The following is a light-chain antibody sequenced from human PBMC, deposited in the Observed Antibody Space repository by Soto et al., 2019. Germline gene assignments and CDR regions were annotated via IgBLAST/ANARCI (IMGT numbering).Light chain of an antibody. CDR2: GAS. Sequence: EVVLTQSPGTLSLSPGERATLSCRASQSVSSSYLAWYQQKAGQAPRLLIYGASSRATGVPDRFSGSGSGTDFTLTISRLEPEDFAVYYCQQYGNSPQTFGQGTKVDIK. CDR1: QSVSSSY. V-gene: IGKV3-20*01. J-gene: IGKJ1*01. CDR3: QQYGNSPQT.